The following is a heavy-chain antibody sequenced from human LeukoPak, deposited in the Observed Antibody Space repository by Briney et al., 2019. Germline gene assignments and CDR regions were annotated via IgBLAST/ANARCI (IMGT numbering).Heavy chain of an antibody. Sequence: GGSLRLSCAASGFTFSSYAMHWVRQAPGKGLDYVSAISRNGGSTYYANSVKGRFNISRDNSKNTLYLQMGSLRAEDIAVYYCARDEATMMPRLPDYWGQGTLVTVSS. J-gene: IGHJ4*02. CDR2: ISRNGGST. CDR1: GFTFSSYA. V-gene: IGHV3-64*01. D-gene: IGHD3-22*01. CDR3: ARDEATMMPRLPDY.